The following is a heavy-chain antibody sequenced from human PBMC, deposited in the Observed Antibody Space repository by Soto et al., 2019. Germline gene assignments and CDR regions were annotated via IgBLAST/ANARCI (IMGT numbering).Heavy chain of an antibody. CDR2: IYWDDDK. D-gene: IGHD2-15*01. CDR3: ALSLYCSGGSCYYAYYFDY. V-gene: IGHV2-5*02. CDR1: GFSLSTSGVG. J-gene: IGHJ4*02. Sequence: QITLKESGPTLVKPTQTLTLTCTFSGFSLSTSGVGVGWIRQPPGKALEWLALIYWDDDKRYSPSLKSRLTITNDRFNNQVVLTMTHMDPVATATYYCALSLYCSGGSCYYAYYFDYLGQGTLVTVSS.